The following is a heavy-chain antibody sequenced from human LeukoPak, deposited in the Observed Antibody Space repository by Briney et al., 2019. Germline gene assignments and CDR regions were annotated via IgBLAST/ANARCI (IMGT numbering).Heavy chain of an antibody. J-gene: IGHJ4*02. V-gene: IGHV3-23*01. CDR1: GFTFSSYA. CDR2: ISGSGGST. CDR3: AKDPFSSIEEAYFDY. D-gene: IGHD6-13*01. Sequence: GGSLRLSCAASGFTFSSYAMSWVRQAPGKGLEWVSAISGSGGSTYYADSAKGRFTISRDNSKNTLYLQMNSPRAEDTAVYYCAKDPFSSIEEAYFDYWGRGTLVTVSS.